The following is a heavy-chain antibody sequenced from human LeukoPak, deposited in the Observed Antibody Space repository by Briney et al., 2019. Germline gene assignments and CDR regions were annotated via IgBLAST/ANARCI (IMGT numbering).Heavy chain of an antibody. J-gene: IGHJ6*02. Sequence: GGSLRLSCAASGFTFSSYAMHWVRQGPGKGLVWVSRIYIDGGRTSYADSVRGRFTISRDNSKNTVYLQMTSLTAEDTAVYFCARGLMDDYGTDFWGQGTTVTVCS. CDR3: ARGLMDDYGTDF. D-gene: IGHD3/OR15-3a*01. CDR1: GFTFSSYA. V-gene: IGHV3-74*01. CDR2: IYIDGGRT.